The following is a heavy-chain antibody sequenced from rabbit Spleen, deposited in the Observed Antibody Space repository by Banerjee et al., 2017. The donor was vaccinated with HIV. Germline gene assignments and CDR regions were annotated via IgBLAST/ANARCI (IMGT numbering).Heavy chain of an antibody. V-gene: IGHV1S40*01. Sequence: QSLEVFGGGLVQPEGSLTLACTASGFSFSSSDYMCWVRQAPGKGLVWIACIDAGSSGFTYFATWAKGRFAISKTSSTTVTLQMTRLTAADTATYFCARDTSSSFSSYGMDLWGPGTLVTVS. D-gene: IGHD1-1*01. J-gene: IGHJ6*01. CDR1: GFSFSSSDY. CDR2: IDAGSSGFT. CDR3: ARDTSSSFSSYGMDL.